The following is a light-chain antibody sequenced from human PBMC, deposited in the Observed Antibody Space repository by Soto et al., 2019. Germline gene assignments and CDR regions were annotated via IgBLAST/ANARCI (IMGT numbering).Light chain of an antibody. CDR1: QSVSSSY. J-gene: IGKJ3*01. V-gene: IGKV3-20*01. CDR2: GAS. Sequence: EIVLTQSPGTLSLSPGERATLSCRASQSVSSSYFAWYQQKPGQAPRLLIYGASSRATGIPDRFSGSGSGKDFTLTISRLEPEDFAVYYCQQDGSSPFTFGPGTKGDIK. CDR3: QQDGSSPFT.